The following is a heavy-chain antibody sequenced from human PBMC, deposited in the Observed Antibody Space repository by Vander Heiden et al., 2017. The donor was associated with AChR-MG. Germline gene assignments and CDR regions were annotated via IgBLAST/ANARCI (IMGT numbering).Heavy chain of an antibody. CDR2: MNPNSGNT. V-gene: IGHV1-8*01. J-gene: IGHJ6*03. D-gene: IGHD1-26*01. CDR3: ARSGGSYLNYYYYYYMDV. Sequence: QVQLVQSGAEVKKPGASVKVSCKASGYTFTSYDINWVRQATGQGLEWMGWMNPNSGNTGYAQKFQGRVTMTRNTSISTAYMELSSLRSEDTAVYCCARSGGSYLNYYYYYYMDVWGKGTTVTVSS. CDR1: GYTFTSYD.